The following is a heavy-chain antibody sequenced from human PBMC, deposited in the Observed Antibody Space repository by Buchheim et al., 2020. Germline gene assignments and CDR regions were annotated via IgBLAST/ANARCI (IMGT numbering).Heavy chain of an antibody. J-gene: IGHJ6*02. CDR1: GFTFSSYA. CDR2: IRGRGGST. D-gene: IGHD1-1*01. V-gene: IGHV3-23*01. CDR3: AKEVLRDDLKPDGYYYGMDV. Sequence: EVQLLESGGGLVQPGGSLRLSCAASGFTFSSYAMSWVRQAPGKGLDGVSAIRGRGGSTYYADSVKGGLTFSGDNSRNRRFVQMNSLRAEDTAVYYCAKEVLRDDLKPDGYYYGMDVWGQGTT.